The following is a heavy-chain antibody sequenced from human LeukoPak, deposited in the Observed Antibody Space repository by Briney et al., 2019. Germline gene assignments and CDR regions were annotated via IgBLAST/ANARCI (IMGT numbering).Heavy chain of an antibody. D-gene: IGHD5-12*01. V-gene: IGHV3-20*04. Sequence: GGSLRLSCAASGLTFDDYGMSWVRQGPGKGLEWVSGINWNGGSTGYADSVKGRFTISRDNAKKSLYLQMNSLRAEDTALYYCGRGGGYSGYEVPYWGQGPVVPVSS. CDR2: INWNGGST. J-gene: IGHJ4*02. CDR3: GRGGGYSGYEVPY. CDR1: GLTFDDYG.